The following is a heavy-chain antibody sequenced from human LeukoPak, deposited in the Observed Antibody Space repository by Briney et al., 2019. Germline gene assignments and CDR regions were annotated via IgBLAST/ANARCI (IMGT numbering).Heavy chain of an antibody. CDR3: ARAPTGYCSGGSCYSRDWFDP. Sequence: ASVKVSCKASGYTFTSYGISWVRQAPGQGLEWMGWISAYNGNTNYAQKLQGRVTMTTDTSTSTAYMELRSLRSDDTAVYYCARAPTGYCSGGSCYSRDWFDPWGQGTLVTVSS. D-gene: IGHD2-15*01. V-gene: IGHV1-18*01. CDR2: ISAYNGNT. CDR1: GYTFTSYG. J-gene: IGHJ5*02.